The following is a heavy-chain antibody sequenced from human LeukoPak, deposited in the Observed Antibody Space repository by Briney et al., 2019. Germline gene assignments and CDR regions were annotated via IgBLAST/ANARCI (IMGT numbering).Heavy chain of an antibody. J-gene: IGHJ5*02. V-gene: IGHV5-51*01. CDR2: IYPGDSDT. Sequence: GESLKISCKGSGYSFTSYWIGWVRQMPGKGLEWMGIIYPGDSDTRYSPSFQGQVTISADKSISTAYLQWSGLKASDTAMYYCARRGSSNPGVYGTGFDPWGQGTLVTVSS. CDR1: GYSFTSYW. CDR3: ARRGSSNPGVYGTGFDP. D-gene: IGHD6-13*01.